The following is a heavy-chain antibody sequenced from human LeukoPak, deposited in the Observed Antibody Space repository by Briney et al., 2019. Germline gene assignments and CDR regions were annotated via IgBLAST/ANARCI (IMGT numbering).Heavy chain of an antibody. CDR1: GYTFTSYY. CDR2: INPSGGST. D-gene: IGHD3-16*01. J-gene: IGHJ4*02. Sequence: ASVKVSCNASGYTFTSYYMHWVRQAPGQGLEWMGIINPSGGSTSYAQKFQGRVTMTRDMSTSTVYMELSSLRSEDTAVYYCARDRVLGAFDYWGQGTLVTVSS. CDR3: ARDRVLGAFDY. V-gene: IGHV1-46*01.